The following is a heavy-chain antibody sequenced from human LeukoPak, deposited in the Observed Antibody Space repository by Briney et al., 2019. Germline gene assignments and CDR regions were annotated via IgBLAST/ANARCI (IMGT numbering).Heavy chain of an antibody. V-gene: IGHV1-2*02. Sequence: GASVKVSCKASGYTFTGYYIHWVRQAPGQGLEWMGWINPNSGVTNYAQKFQGRVTMSRDTSISTAYMELSRLTSDGTAVYYCARVGAYGSGSYLVYWGQGTLVTVSS. D-gene: IGHD3-10*01. J-gene: IGHJ4*02. CDR2: INPNSGVT. CDR1: GYTFTGYY. CDR3: ARVGAYGSGSYLVY.